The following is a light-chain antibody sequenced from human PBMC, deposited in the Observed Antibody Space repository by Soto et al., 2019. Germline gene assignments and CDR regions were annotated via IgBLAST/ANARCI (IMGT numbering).Light chain of an antibody. V-gene: IGKV1-39*01. Sequence: DLPMTQSPSSLSPSVGDRVTITCRASQDISTYLNWYQQKPGKAPKLLIYAASSLQSGVPSRFSGSGSETDFTLTISSLQPEDFATYSCQQNYSTTWTFGQGTKVEIK. CDR2: AAS. CDR3: QQNYSTTWT. CDR1: QDISTY. J-gene: IGKJ1*01.